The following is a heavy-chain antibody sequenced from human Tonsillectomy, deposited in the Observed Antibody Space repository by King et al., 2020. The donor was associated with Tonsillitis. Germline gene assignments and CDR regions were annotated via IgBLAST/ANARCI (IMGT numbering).Heavy chain of an antibody. V-gene: IGHV3-23*04. CDR2: ISGSGRNT. J-gene: IGHJ4*02. CDR1: GFTFSSYA. Sequence: VQLVESGGGLVQPGGSLRLSCAASGFTFSSYAMSWVRQAPGTGLEWVSAISGSGRNTYYADSVKGRFTISRDNSNNTLYLQMNSLRAEDTAVYDCAIPRRRQQRWLPTDDWGQGTLVTVSA. D-gene: IGHD5-18*01. CDR3: AIPRRRQQRWLPTDD.